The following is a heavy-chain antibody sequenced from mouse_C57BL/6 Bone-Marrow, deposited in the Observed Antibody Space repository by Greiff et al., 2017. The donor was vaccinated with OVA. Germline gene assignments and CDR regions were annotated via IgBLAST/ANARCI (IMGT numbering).Heavy chain of an antibody. CDR2: INPNNGGT. V-gene: IGHV1-26*01. J-gene: IGHJ3*01. CDR3: ATLLRWGWFAY. Sequence: EVQLQQSGPELVKPGASVKISCKASGYTFTDYYMNWVKQSHGKSLEWIGDINPNNGGTSYNQKFKGKATLTVDKSSSTAYMELRSLTSEDSAVYYCATLLRWGWFAYWGQGTLVTVSA. CDR1: GYTFTDYY. D-gene: IGHD1-1*01.